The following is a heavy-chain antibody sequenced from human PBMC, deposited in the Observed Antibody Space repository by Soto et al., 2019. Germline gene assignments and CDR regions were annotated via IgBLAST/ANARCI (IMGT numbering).Heavy chain of an antibody. J-gene: IGHJ4*02. V-gene: IGHV4-4*02. D-gene: IGHD6-19*01. CDR3: ARDAAVPGESDRFDY. Sequence: LSLTCAVSGDSVTSNVWWSWVRQPPGKGLEWIGEAYHDGLTDYNPSLKSRVTMSVDTSKNEFSLKLTSLTAADTAIYYCARDAAVPGESDRFDYWGQGILVTVSS. CDR2: AYHDGLT. CDR1: GDSVTSNVW.